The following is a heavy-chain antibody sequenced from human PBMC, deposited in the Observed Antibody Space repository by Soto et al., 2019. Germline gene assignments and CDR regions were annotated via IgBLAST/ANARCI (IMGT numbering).Heavy chain of an antibody. Sequence: GASVKVSCKASGYTITSYAMHWVRQAPGQRLEWMGWINAGNGNTKYSQKFQGRVTITRDTSASTAYMELSSLRSEDTAVYYCARDGSSSSYYYYGMDVWGQGTTVTVSS. CDR1: GYTITSYA. V-gene: IGHV1-3*01. D-gene: IGHD6-6*01. CDR2: INAGNGNT. J-gene: IGHJ6*02. CDR3: ARDGSSSSYYYYGMDV.